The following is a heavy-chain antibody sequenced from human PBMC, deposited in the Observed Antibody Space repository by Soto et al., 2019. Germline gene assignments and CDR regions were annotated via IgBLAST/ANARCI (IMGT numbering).Heavy chain of an antibody. CDR1: GFTFSTYV. J-gene: IGHJ4*02. CDR2: MSFDGSNK. Sequence: QVQLVESGGGVVQPGRSLRLSCAASGFTFSTYVVHWVRQAPGKGLEWVAVMSFDGSNKYYADSVKGRFTISRDNSKNTLYLEMNSLRFEDTAVYYCARVDWAVGATTPSGFDSWGQGTLVTVSS. CDR3: ARVDWAVGATTPSGFDS. D-gene: IGHD1-26*01. V-gene: IGHV3-30-3*01.